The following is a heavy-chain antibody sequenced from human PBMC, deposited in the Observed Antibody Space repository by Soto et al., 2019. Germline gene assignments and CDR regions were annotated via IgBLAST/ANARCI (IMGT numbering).Heavy chain of an antibody. CDR2: IWYDGRAQ. V-gene: IGHV3-33*01. D-gene: IGHD1-26*01. CDR3: ARDRGSGNYYYFDY. CDR1: GFTFRTYG. J-gene: IGHJ4*02. Sequence: QVQVVESGGGVVQPGRSLRLSCAVFGFTFRTYGMHWVRQAPGKGLEWVAVIWYDGRAQYYGDSVKGRFTISRDNSKNTLYLQLNSLRAEDTAVYYCARDRGSGNYYYFDYWGQGTLVTVSS.